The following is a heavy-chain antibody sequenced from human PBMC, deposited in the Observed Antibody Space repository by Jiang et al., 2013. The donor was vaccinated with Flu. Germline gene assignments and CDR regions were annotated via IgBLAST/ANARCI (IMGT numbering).Heavy chain of an antibody. CDR1: GFTFSDYA. J-gene: IGHJ4*02. CDR3: AKDFTNFYDSSGYYFFDY. V-gene: IGHV3-23*01. Sequence: QLLESGGGLVQPGGSLRLSCVASGFTFSDYAMSWVRQAPGKGLEWVSVISGRSDSTFYADAVKGRFTISRDNSKNTLSLQMNSLRAEDTAVYYCAKDFTNFYDSSGYYFFDYWGQGTPVTVSS. CDR2: ISGRSDST. D-gene: IGHD3-22*01.